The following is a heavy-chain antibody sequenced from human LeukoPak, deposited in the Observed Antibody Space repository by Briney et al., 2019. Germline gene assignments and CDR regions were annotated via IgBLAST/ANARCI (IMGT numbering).Heavy chain of an antibody. CDR3: ATHKDFWSGYHYYMDV. CDR2: ISSSGSTI. J-gene: IGHJ6*03. V-gene: IGHV3-11*04. CDR1: GFTFSDYH. Sequence: GGSLRLSCAASGFTFSDYHMSWIRQAPGMGLEWVSYISSSGSTIYYADSVKGRFTISRDNAKNSLYLQMNSLRAEDTAVYYCATHKDFWSGYHYYMDVWGKGTAVTVSS. D-gene: IGHD3-3*01.